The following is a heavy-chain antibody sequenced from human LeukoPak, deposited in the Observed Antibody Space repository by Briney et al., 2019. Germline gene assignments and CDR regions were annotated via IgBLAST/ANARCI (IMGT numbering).Heavy chain of an antibody. CDR1: EFTLSSYW. D-gene: IGHD3-10*01. CDR3: ARGPMVRTNLFDY. V-gene: IGHV3-66*01. Sequence: GGSLRLPCAASEFTLSSYWMSWVRQPPGKGLEWVSVIYSGGSTYYAGSVKGRFTISRENAKNTLYLQKNSLRAEDTAVYYCARGPMVRTNLFDYWGQGTLVTVSS. CDR2: IYSGGST. J-gene: IGHJ4*02.